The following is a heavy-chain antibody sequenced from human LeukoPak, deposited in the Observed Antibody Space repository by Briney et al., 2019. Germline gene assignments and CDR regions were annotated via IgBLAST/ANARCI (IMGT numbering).Heavy chain of an antibody. J-gene: IGHJ5*02. V-gene: IGHV5-51*01. D-gene: IGHD6-19*01. CDR1: GYSFVSYW. CDR3: ARAFSSGWYGGS. CDR2: IYPGDYET. Sequence: GESLKISCKGSGYSFVSYWIGWVRQMPGKGLEWMGVIYPGDYETRYSPSFQGQVTISADKSISTAYLQWSSLKASDTAIYYCARAFSSGWYGGSWGQGTLVTVSS.